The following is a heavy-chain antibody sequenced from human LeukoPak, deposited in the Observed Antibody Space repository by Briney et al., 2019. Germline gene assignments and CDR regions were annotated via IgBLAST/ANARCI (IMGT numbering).Heavy chain of an antibody. Sequence: GGSLRLSCAASGFTFSSYWMSWVRQAPGKGLEWVANIKQDGSEKYYVDSVKGRFTISRDNAKNSLYLQMNSLRAEDTAVYYCARRFRSGYYLFDYWGQGTLVTVSS. CDR2: IKQDGSEK. CDR3: ARRFRSGYYLFDY. CDR1: GFTFSSYW. J-gene: IGHJ4*02. V-gene: IGHV3-7*01. D-gene: IGHD3-22*01.